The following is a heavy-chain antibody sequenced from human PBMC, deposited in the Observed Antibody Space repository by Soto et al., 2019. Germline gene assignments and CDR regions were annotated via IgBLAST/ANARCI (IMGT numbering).Heavy chain of an antibody. Sequence: GASVKVSCKASGFTFTSSAVQWVRQARGQRLEWIGWIVVGSGNTNYAQKFQERVTITRDMSTSTAYMELSSLRSEDTAVYYCAAALSSGWDPDLYNGMDVWGQGTTVTVSS. CDR3: AAALSSGWDPDLYNGMDV. CDR1: GFTFTSSA. CDR2: IVVGSGNT. V-gene: IGHV1-58*01. J-gene: IGHJ6*02. D-gene: IGHD6-19*01.